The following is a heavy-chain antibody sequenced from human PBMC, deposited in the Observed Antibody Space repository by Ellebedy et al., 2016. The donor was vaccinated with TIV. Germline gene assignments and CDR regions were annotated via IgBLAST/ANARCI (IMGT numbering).Heavy chain of an antibody. J-gene: IGHJ5*02. CDR3: AKSFTANWFDP. CDR1: GFTLNSYS. Sequence: GESLKISCAASGFTLNSYSMNWVRQAPGRGLEWVSYISSSSNTIYYADSVTGRFTISRDNAKNSLYLQMNSLRAEDTAVEYCAKSFTANWFDPWGQGTLVTVSS. V-gene: IGHV3-48*01. CDR2: ISSSSNTI.